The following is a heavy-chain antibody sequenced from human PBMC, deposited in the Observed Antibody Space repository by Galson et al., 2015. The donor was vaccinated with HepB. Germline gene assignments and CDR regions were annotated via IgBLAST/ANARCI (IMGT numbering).Heavy chain of an antibody. CDR3: ARGIQYYYDSSGFLFDY. J-gene: IGHJ4*02. CDR2: IYYSGST. D-gene: IGHD3-22*01. CDR1: GGSISSGGYS. Sequence: TLSLTCTVSGGSISSGGYSSSWIRQHPGKGLEWIGYIYYSGSTYYNPSLKSRVTISVDTSKNQFSLKLSSVTAADTAVYYCARGIQYYYDSSGFLFDYWGQGTLVTVSS. V-gene: IGHV4-31*03.